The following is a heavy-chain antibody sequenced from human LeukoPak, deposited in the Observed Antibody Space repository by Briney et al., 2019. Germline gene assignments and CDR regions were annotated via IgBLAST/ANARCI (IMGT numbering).Heavy chain of an antibody. V-gene: IGHV3-23*01. CDR3: AKAEYSSSFSTFDY. D-gene: IGHD6-13*01. J-gene: IGHJ4*02. CDR1: GFTFSSYA. Sequence: GGSLRLSCAASGFTFSSYAMSWVRRAPGKGLEWVSAISGSGGSTYYADSVKGRFTISRDNSKNTLYLQMNSLRAEDTAVYYCAKAEYSSSFSTFDYWGQGTLVTVSS. CDR2: ISGSGGST.